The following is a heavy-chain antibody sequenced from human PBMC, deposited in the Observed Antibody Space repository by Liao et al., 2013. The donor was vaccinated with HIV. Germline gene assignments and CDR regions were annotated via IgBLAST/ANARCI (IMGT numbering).Heavy chain of an antibody. Sequence: QVQLQESGPGLVRPSETLSLNCTVSGGSIGSNYWNWIRQAPGKGLEWIGYIYYGGTTNYNPSLSSRVTMSVDRSKGQFSLKLSSVTVADTAILYCVRASIAARLDFWGQGKTVTVSS. CDR3: VRASIAARLDF. J-gene: IGHJ6*02. D-gene: IGHD6-6*01. V-gene: IGHV4-59*01. CDR2: IYYGGTT. CDR1: GGSIGSNY.